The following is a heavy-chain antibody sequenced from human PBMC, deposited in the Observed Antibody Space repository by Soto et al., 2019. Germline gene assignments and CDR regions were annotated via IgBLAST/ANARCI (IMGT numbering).Heavy chain of an antibody. CDR1: GASISGFY. CDR3: VRDGTKTLRDWFDT. J-gene: IGHJ5*02. D-gene: IGHD1-1*01. V-gene: IGHV4-4*07. CDR2: IYATGTT. Sequence: SETLSLTCTVSGASISGFYWSWIRKSAGKGLEWIGRIYATGTTDYNPSLKSRVMMSVDTSKRQFSLKLRSVTAADTAVYYCVRDGTKTLRDWFDTWGQGISVTVSS.